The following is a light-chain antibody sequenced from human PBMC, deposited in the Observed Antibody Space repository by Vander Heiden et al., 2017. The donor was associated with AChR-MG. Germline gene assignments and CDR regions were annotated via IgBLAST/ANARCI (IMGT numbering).Light chain of an antibody. V-gene: IGKV1-33*01. J-gene: IGKJ3*01. CDR1: QDINNN. CDR3: QHYDDLPAVT. Sequence: DVQMTQSPSSLSASVGDRVSITCQAGQDINNNLNWYHQKPGRAPKLLIYDASYLQTGVPSRFSGTGSGTDFTLTISGLHPEDVGTYYCQHYDDLPAVTFGPGTTVDL. CDR2: DAS.